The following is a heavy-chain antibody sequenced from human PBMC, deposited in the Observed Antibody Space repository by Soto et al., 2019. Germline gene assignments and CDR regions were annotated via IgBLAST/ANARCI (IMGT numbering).Heavy chain of an antibody. D-gene: IGHD4-17*01. V-gene: IGHV1-8*01. CDR2: MNPNSGNT. CDR3: ARGVKYGDYSRWFDA. J-gene: IGHJ5*02. CDR1: GYTFTSYD. Sequence: QVQLVQSGAEVKKPGASVKVSCKASGYTFTSYDINWVRQATGQGLEYLGWMNPNSGNTGYVQKFQGKVTMTRNTSISTANMELSSLRSDDTAVYYCARGVKYGDYSRWFDAWGQGTLVTVSS.